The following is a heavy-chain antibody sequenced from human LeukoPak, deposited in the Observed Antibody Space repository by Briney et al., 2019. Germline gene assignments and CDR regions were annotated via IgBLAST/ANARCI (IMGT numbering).Heavy chain of an antibody. Sequence: PGGSLRLSCAASGFTFSSYSMNWVRQAPGKGLEWVSSISSSSSYIYYADSVKGRFTISRDNAKNSLYLQMNSLRAEDTAVYYCAGYGGNSPQHGYWGQGTLVTVSS. CDR2: ISSSSSYI. CDR1: GFTFSSYS. J-gene: IGHJ4*02. V-gene: IGHV3-21*01. CDR3: AGYGGNSPQHGY. D-gene: IGHD4-23*01.